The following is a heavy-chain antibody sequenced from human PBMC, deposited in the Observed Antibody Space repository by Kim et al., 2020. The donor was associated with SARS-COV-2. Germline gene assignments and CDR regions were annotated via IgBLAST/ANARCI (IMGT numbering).Heavy chain of an antibody. V-gene: IGHV1-18*01. Sequence: AQKLQGRVTMTTDTSTSTAYMELRSLRSDDTAVYYCAREGYSSGWYYFDYWGQGTLVTVSS. J-gene: IGHJ4*02. CDR3: AREGYSSGWYYFDY. D-gene: IGHD6-19*01.